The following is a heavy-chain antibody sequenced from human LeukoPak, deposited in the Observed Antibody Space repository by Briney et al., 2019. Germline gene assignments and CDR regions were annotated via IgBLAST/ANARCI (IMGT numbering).Heavy chain of an antibody. J-gene: IGHJ4*02. CDR2: ISSGGRSI. CDR1: GFTFSSYG. CDR3: ARDYFYCGGDCFVDY. V-gene: IGHV3-21*01. Sequence: GGSLRLSCAASGFTFSSYGMSWVRQAPGKGLEWVSSISSGGRSIDIADSVKGRFTISRDNTKNSLYLQMNSLRAEDTAVYFCARDYFYCGGDCFVDYWGQGALVTVSS. D-gene: IGHD2-21*02.